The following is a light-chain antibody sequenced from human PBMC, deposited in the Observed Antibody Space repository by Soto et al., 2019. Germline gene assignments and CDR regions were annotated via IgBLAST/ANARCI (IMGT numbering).Light chain of an antibody. J-gene: IGKJ5*01. Sequence: DLVLTQTPLSSPVTLGQPASISCRSSQSLVDSDGNTYLSWLQQRPGQPPRLLIYKVSKRFSGVPDRFSGSGAGTDFTLKISKVEADDVGVYYCMQATQFPGGTFGQGTRLEIK. CDR2: KVS. CDR3: MQATQFPGGT. V-gene: IGKV2-24*01. CDR1: QSLVDSDGNTY.